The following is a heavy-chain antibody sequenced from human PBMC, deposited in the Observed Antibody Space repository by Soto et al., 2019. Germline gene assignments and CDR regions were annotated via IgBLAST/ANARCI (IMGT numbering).Heavy chain of an antibody. D-gene: IGHD3-22*01. CDR3: ARSITMIVVENHFDY. Sequence: ASVKVSCKASGGTFSSYTISWVRQAPGQGLEWMGRIIPILGIANYAQKFQGRVTITADKSTSTAYMELSSLRSEDTAVYYCARSITMIVVENHFDYWGQGTLVTVSS. CDR2: IIPILGIA. CDR1: GGTFSSYT. V-gene: IGHV1-69*02. J-gene: IGHJ4*02.